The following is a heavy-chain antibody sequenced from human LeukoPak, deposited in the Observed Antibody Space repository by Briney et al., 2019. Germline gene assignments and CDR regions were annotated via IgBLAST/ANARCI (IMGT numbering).Heavy chain of an antibody. CDR1: GFTFSDYA. D-gene: IGHD3-22*01. Sequence: GRSLRLSCAASGFTFSDYAMSWLRQAPGKGLEWVGFIRSKAYGGTTEYAASVKGRFTISRDDSKSIAYLQMNSLKTEDTAVYYCTREAGIWYDSSGYYSIYWGQGTLVTVSS. CDR3: TREAGIWYDSSGYYSIY. CDR2: IRSKAYGGTT. V-gene: IGHV3-49*03. J-gene: IGHJ4*02.